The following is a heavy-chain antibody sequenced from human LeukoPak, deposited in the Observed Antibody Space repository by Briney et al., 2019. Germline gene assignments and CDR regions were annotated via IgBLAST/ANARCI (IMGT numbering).Heavy chain of an antibody. Sequence: GGSLRLSCAASGFIVSDKYMSWVRQAPGKGLEWVSIIYSGDNTYYADSVKGRFTVSRDNSKNTLYLQMNSLRVEDTAVYYCARGSENNYGFPDCWGQGTLVTVSS. CDR2: IYSGDNT. V-gene: IGHV3-53*01. CDR3: ARGSENNYGFPDC. J-gene: IGHJ4*02. D-gene: IGHD5-18*01. CDR1: GFIVSDKY.